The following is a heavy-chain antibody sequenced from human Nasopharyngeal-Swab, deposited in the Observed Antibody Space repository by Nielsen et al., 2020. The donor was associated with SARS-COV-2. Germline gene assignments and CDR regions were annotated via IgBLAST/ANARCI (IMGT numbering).Heavy chain of an antibody. V-gene: IGHV4-30-4*01. Sequence: WIRQPPGKGLEWIGYIYYSGSTYYNPSLKSRVTISVDTSKNQFSLKLSSVTAADTAVYYCARDGHGSGSYSNWGQGTLVTVSS. D-gene: IGHD3-10*01. J-gene: IGHJ4*02. CDR3: ARDGHGSGSYSN. CDR2: IYYSGST.